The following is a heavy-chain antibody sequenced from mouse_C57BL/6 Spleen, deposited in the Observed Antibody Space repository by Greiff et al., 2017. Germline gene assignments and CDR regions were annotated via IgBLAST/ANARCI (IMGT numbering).Heavy chain of an antibody. CDR2: IWRGGST. Sequence: VKLQESGPGLVQPSQSLSITCTVSGFSFTSYGVHWVRQSPGKGLEWLGVIWRGGSTDYNAAFMSRLSITKDNSKSQVFFKMNSLQADDTAIYYCAKGRHGSSYFYAMDYWGQGTSVTVSS. CDR3: AKGRHGSSYFYAMDY. D-gene: IGHD1-1*01. J-gene: IGHJ4*01. V-gene: IGHV2-5*01. CDR1: GFSFTSYG.